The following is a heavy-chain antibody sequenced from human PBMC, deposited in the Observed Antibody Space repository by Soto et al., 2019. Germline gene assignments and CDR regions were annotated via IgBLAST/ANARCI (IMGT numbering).Heavy chain of an antibody. D-gene: IGHD3-10*02. CDR3: ARDTFMYGDHDAFDI. CDR2: ISAYNGNT. Sequence: GASVNVSCKASGYTFAGYGISWVRQAPGQGLEWMGWISAYNGNTNYAQKLQGRVTMTTDTSTSTAYMELRSLRSDDTAVYYCARDTFMYGDHDAFDIWGQGTMVTVSS. J-gene: IGHJ3*02. V-gene: IGHV1-18*01. CDR1: GYTFAGYG.